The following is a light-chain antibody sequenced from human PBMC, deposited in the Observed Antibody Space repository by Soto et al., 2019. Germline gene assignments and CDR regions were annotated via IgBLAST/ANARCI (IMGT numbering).Light chain of an antibody. Sequence: EFVLTQSPGTLSLSPGERATPSCRASQTVRNNYLAWYQQKPGQAPRLLIHDASSRATGIPDRFSGGGSGTDFTLTISRLEPEDFAVYYCQQFSSYPLTFGGGTKVDIK. CDR1: QTVRNNY. V-gene: IGKV3-20*01. CDR2: DAS. CDR3: QQFSSYPLT. J-gene: IGKJ4*01.